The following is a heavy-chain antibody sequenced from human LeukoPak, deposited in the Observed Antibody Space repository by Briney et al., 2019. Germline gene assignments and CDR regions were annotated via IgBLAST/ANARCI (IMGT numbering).Heavy chain of an antibody. CDR2: IYYSGST. V-gene: IGHV4-38-2*01. D-gene: IGHD4-17*01. CDR1: GFTFSNYV. Sequence: GSLRLSCAASGFTFSNYVMSWVRQPPGKGREWIGSIYYSGSTYYNPSLKSRVTISVDTSKNQFSLKLSSVTAADTAVYYCASLPTYGDYVWFDPWGQGTLVTVSS. CDR3: ASLPTYGDYVWFDP. J-gene: IGHJ5*02.